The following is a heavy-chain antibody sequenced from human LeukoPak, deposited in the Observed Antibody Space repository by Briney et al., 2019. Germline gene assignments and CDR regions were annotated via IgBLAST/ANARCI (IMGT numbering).Heavy chain of an antibody. V-gene: IGHV5-51*01. CDR3: ARRGRYFDHDQALDI. CDR2: IYPGDSGA. D-gene: IGHD3-22*01. J-gene: IGHJ3*02. Sequence: LGESLKISCKGSGYTFTYYYIDWVRQMPGKGLEWRGIIYPGDSGARYSPSFQGQVTISVDKSINTTYLQWSSLKASDTAMYYCARRGRYFDHDQALDIWGLGTMVTVSS. CDR1: GYTFTYYY.